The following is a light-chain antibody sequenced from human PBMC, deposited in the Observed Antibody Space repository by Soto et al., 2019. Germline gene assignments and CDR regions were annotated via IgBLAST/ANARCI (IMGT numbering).Light chain of an antibody. V-gene: IGLV2-8*01. CDR3: SSYAVSTQFLV. J-gene: IGLJ1*01. CDR1: SSEVGGYNY. Sequence: QSVLTQPPSASGSPGQSVTISCTGTSSEVGGYNYVSWYQQHPGKAPKLMIYEVSKRPSGVPDRFSGSKSGNTASLTVSGLQAEDVADYYCSSYAVSTQFLVFGSGTKVTVL. CDR2: EVS.